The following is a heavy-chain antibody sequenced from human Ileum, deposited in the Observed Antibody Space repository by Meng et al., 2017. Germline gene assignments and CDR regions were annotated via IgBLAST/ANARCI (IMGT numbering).Heavy chain of an antibody. CDR3: ARNGDYSADH. D-gene: IGHD2-21*01. J-gene: IGHJ4*02. CDR2: IHHSGST. V-gene: IGHV4-4*02. CDR1: GGSTTFGYW. Sequence: ASAPGLVKPWGPLPRTCVGSGGSTTFGYWGSWARQPPGQGLGWIGEIHHSGSTNYTPSLTSRVTLSVDNSNNQFSLSLTSVTAADTAVYYCARNGDYSADHWGQGILVTVSS.